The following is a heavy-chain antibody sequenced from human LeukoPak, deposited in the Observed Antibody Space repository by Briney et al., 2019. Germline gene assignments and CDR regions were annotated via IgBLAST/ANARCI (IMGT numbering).Heavy chain of an antibody. CDR2: INSDGSNT. V-gene: IGHV3-74*01. Sequence: TGGSLRLSXAASGLTFSSSWMYWVRQAPGKGLVWVSGINSDGSNTRYADSVRGRFTISRDNAKEMVHLQMNSLRAEDTAVYYCARAVSGWQAIDYWGQGTLVTVSS. D-gene: IGHD6-19*01. CDR3: ARAVSGWQAIDY. J-gene: IGHJ4*02. CDR1: GLTFSSSW.